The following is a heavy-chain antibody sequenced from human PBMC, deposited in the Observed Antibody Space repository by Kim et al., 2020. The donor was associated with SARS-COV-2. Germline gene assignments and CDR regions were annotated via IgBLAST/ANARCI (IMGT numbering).Heavy chain of an antibody. CDR1: GFTFGSYS. D-gene: IGHD2-21*01. J-gene: IGHJ4*02. CDR2: ISRNSSYI. CDR3: AGSRDCYNLMGY. V-gene: IGHV3-21*01. Sequence: GGSLRLSCAASGFTFGSYSMNWVRQAPGKGLEWVSSISRNSSYIYYADSVKGRFTISRDNAKNSLYLQMNSLRAEDTAVYYCAGSRDCYNLMGYWGQGTLVSLSS.